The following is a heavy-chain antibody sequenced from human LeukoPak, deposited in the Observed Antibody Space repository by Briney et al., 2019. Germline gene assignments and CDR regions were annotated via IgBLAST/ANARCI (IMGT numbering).Heavy chain of an antibody. D-gene: IGHD2-2*01. Sequence: ASVKVSCKASGYTFTSYDISWVRQATGQGLEWMGWMNPNSGNTGYAQKFQGRVTMTRNTSISTAYMELSSLRSEDTAVYYCARWGYDYYYYYGMDVWGQGTTVTVSS. CDR3: ARWGYDYYYYYGMDV. J-gene: IGHJ6*02. V-gene: IGHV1-8*01. CDR2: MNPNSGNT. CDR1: GYTFTSYD.